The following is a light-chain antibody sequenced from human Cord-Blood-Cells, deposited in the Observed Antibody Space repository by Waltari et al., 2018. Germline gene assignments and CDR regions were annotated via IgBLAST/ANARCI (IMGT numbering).Light chain of an antibody. CDR1: SSNFVIYNL. J-gene: IGLJ1*01. V-gene: IGLV2-23*01. CDR2: EGS. CDR3: CSYAGSSTYV. Sequence: SALTQPASVSGSPGQSITISATGTSSNFVIYNLLTWYQEHPGKAPKLMIYEGSKRPSGVLNRFAGSKSGNTASLTIAGLQSEDEADYYCCSYAGSSTYVFGTGTKVTVL.